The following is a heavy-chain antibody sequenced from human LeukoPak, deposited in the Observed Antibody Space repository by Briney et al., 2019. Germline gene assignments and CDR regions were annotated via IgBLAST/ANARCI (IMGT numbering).Heavy chain of an antibody. CDR2: ISTYNGNT. CDR3: ARDLHRVVVRGVPHYYYYMDV. Sequence: ASVKVSCKASGYTFTSYGISWVRQAPGQGLEWMGWISTYNGNTNYAQKLQGRVTMTTDTSTSTAYMELRSLRSDDTAVYYCARDLHRVVVRGVPHYYYYMDVWGKGTTVTIS. CDR1: GYTFTSYG. J-gene: IGHJ6*03. V-gene: IGHV1-18*01. D-gene: IGHD3-10*01.